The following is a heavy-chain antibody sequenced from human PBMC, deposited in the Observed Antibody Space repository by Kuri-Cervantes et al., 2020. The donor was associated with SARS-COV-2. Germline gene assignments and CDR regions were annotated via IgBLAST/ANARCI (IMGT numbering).Heavy chain of an antibody. Sequence: SETLSLTCAVSGYSISSGYYWGWIRQPPGKGLEWIGSIYHSGSTYYNPPLKSRVTISVDRSKNQFSLKLSSVTAADTAVYYCARARIAAAGYNWFDPWGQGTLVTVSS. D-gene: IGHD6-13*01. CDR3: ARARIAAAGYNWFDP. V-gene: IGHV4-38-2*01. CDR1: GYSISSGYY. J-gene: IGHJ5*02. CDR2: IYHSGST.